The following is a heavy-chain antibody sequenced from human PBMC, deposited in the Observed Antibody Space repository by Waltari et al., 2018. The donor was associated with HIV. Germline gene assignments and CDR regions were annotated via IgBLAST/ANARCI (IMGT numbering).Heavy chain of an antibody. Sequence: QVQLMQSGPEVKKPGASVKVPCTDSGYTFNNYGITWVRQAHGQGLEWMGWISAYNGNTKYAQKFQGRVTMTTDTSTRTAYMELRSLSSDDTAVYYCARRSCNSSSCFTYFYYFAMDVWGQGTTVTVSS. J-gene: IGHJ6*02. CDR2: ISAYNGNT. CDR1: GYTFNNYG. D-gene: IGHD2-2*02. V-gene: IGHV1-18*04. CDR3: ARRSCNSSSCFTYFYYFAMDV.